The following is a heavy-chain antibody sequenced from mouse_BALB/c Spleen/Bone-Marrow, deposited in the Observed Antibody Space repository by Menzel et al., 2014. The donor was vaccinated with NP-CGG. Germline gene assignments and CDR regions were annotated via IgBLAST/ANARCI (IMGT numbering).Heavy chain of an antibody. J-gene: IGHJ2*01. Sequence: LVESGAELVKPGASVKLSCKASGYTFTSYYMYWVKQRPGQGLEWIGEINPSNGGTNFNEKFKSKATLTVDKSSSTAYMQLSSLTSEDSAAYYCTRYGNYYFDYWGQGTTLTVSS. CDR2: INPSNGGT. CDR3: TRYGNYYFDY. CDR1: GYTFTSYY. V-gene: IGHV1S81*02. D-gene: IGHD2-1*01.